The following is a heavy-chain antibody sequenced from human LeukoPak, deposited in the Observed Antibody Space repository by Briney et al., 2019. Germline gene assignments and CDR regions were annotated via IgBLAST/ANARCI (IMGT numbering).Heavy chain of an antibody. D-gene: IGHD3-3*01. CDR2: IRSKANSYAT. CDR1: GFTFSGSA. V-gene: IGHV3-73*01. CDR3: TNDFWSGYHHDY. J-gene: IGHJ4*02. Sequence: GGSLGLSCAASGFTFSGSAMHWVRQASGKGLEWVGRIRSKANSYATAYAASVKGRFTISRDDSKNTAYLQMNSLKTEDTAVYYCTNDFWSGYHHDYWGQGTLVTVSS.